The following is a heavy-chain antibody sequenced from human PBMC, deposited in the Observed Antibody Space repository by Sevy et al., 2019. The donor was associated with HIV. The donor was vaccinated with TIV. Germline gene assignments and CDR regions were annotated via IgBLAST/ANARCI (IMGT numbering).Heavy chain of an antibody. Sequence: GESLKISCKGSGYNFTPYWIGWVRQMSGKGLEWMGIIHPADSDTGYSPSFQGQVTISADTSINTVYLQWSSLKASDTAIYYCARQGDLDYFDYWGQGTLVTVSS. D-gene: IGHD3-10*01. CDR2: IHPADSDT. CDR3: ARQGDLDYFDY. CDR1: GYNFTPYW. J-gene: IGHJ4*02. V-gene: IGHV5-51*01.